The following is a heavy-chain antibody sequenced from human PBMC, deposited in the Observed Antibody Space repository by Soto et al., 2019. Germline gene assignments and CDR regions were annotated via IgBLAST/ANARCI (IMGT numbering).Heavy chain of an antibody. V-gene: IGHV3-33*01. CDR3: ARELRDIVAKIDY. D-gene: IGHD5-12*01. Sequence: QVQLVESGGGVVQPGRSLRLSCAAYGFTFSSYGMHWVRQAPGKGLEWVAVIWYDGSNKYYADSVKGRFTISRDNSKNTLYLQMNSLRAEDTAVYYCARELRDIVAKIDYWGQGTMVTFSS. CDR2: IWYDGSNK. J-gene: IGHJ4*02. CDR1: GFTFSSYG.